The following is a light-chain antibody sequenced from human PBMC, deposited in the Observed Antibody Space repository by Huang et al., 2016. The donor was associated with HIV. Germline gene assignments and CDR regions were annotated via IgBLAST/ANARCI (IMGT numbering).Light chain of an antibody. CDR2: GAA. Sequence: IQMTQSLSSLSASIGDRVTITCRASRHIYSYLNWYQHRPGKAPKLLIYGAANLEVGVPSRFSGSGSGRNFTLIISSLQPEDFATYYCQQYDSLPRTFGPGTKV. J-gene: IGKJ3*01. CDR1: RHIYSY. V-gene: IGKV1-33*01. CDR3: QQYDSLPRT.